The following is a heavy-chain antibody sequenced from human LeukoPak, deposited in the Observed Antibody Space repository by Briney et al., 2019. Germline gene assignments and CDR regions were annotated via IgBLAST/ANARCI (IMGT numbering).Heavy chain of an antibody. Sequence: ASVKVSCKASGYSFTKYAINWVRQAPGQGLEWMGWIYTDTGKPTYAQGFTGRFVFSVDTSVTTAYLQISSLKAEDTAVYYCARGTGYGGKEDSGGMDVWGQGTTVTVSS. CDR2: IYTDTGKP. CDR1: GYSFTKYA. CDR3: ARGTGYGGKEDSGGMDV. V-gene: IGHV7-4-1*02. J-gene: IGHJ6*02. D-gene: IGHD4-23*01.